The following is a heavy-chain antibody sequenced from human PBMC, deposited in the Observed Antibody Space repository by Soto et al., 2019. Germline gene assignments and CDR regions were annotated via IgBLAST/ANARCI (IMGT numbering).Heavy chain of an antibody. V-gene: IGHV2-5*01. CDR2: VYWSDEK. CDR1: GFSLKSSGVG. Sequence: SGPTLVNPTQTLTLTCTFSGFSLKSSGVGVAWIRQPPGKALEWLALVYWSDEKRYSPSLKNRLTITKATSKNEVVLTMTHMDPLDTATYYCAHKEYYFAPGTYYNVRWFDAWGQGILVTVSS. J-gene: IGHJ5*02. CDR3: AHKEYYFAPGTYYNVRWFDA. D-gene: IGHD3-10*01.